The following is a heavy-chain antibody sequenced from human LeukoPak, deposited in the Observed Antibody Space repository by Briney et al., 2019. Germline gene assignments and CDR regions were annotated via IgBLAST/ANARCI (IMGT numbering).Heavy chain of an antibody. D-gene: IGHD1-26*01. CDR1: GYTFTGYY. V-gene: IGHV1-2*02. Sequence: ASVKVSCKASGYTFTGYYMHWVRQAPGQGLEWMGWINPNSGGTNYAQKFQGRVTMTRDTFISTAYMELSRLRSDDTAVYYCARGGPSGSYGFNWFDPWGQGTLVTVSS. CDR2: INPNSGGT. J-gene: IGHJ5*02. CDR3: ARGGPSGSYGFNWFDP.